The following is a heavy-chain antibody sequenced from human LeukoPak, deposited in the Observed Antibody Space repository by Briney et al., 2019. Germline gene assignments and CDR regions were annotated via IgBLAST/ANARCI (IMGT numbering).Heavy chain of an antibody. D-gene: IGHD3-22*01. J-gene: IGHJ4*02. Sequence: GGSLRLSCAASGFTFDDYGMSWVRQAPGKGLEWVSGINWNGGSTGCADSVKGRFTISRDNAKNSLYLQMNSLRAEDTALYYCARDLTTTYYYDSSGYSRPFDYWGQGTLVTVS. CDR3: ARDLTTTYYYDSSGYSRPFDY. V-gene: IGHV3-20*04. CDR2: INWNGGST. CDR1: GFTFDDYG.